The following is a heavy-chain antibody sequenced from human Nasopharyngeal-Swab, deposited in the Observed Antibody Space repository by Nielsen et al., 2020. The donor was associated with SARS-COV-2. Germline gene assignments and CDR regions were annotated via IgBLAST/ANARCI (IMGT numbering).Heavy chain of an antibody. Sequence: DSVKVSCKVSGYTLTELSMHWVRQAPGKGLEWMGGFDPEDGETIYAQKFQGRVTMTEDTSTDTAYMELSSLRSEDTAVYYCATGYAIAAAGTIDYWGQGTLVTVSS. CDR2: FDPEDGET. V-gene: IGHV1-24*01. D-gene: IGHD6-13*01. J-gene: IGHJ4*02. CDR3: ATGYAIAAAGTIDY. CDR1: GYTLTELS.